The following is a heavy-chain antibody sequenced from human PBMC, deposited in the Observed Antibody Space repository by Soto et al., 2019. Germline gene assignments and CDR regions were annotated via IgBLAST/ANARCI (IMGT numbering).Heavy chain of an antibody. J-gene: IGHJ3*02. CDR1: GFTVSSHA. Sequence: EVQVLESGGGLVQPGGSLRLSCEGSGFTVSSHAMTWIRQAPGKGPEWVSTVTADGGTYYADSVKGRFAMSRDTSENTLYLQMNSLGAEDTAAYYSAPHVSSSVGSCHYDAFAIRGQGTMVTVSS. CDR2: VTADGGT. CDR3: APHVSSSVGSCHYDAFAI. V-gene: IGHV3-23*01. D-gene: IGHD2-15*01.